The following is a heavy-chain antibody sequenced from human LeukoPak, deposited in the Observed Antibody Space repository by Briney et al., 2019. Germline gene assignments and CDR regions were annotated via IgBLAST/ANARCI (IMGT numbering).Heavy chain of an antibody. D-gene: IGHD4/OR15-4a*01. CDR2: IYFSGAT. J-gene: IGHJ6*04. V-gene: IGHV4-59*01. Sequence: SETLSLTCTVSGGSISRYYWSWIRQPPGKGLEWIGYIYFSGATNYNPSLKSRVTISVDTSKNQFSLKLSSVTAADTAVYYCAGEVPQTRVREGLDVRGEGTTVIVSS. CDR1: GGSISRYY. CDR3: AGEVPQTRVREGLDV.